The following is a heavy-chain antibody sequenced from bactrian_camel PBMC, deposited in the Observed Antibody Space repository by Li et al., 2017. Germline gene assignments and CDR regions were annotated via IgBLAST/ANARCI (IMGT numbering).Heavy chain of an antibody. CDR2: TYTRGPIT. D-gene: IGHD1*01. Sequence: QVQLVESGGGSVQAGGSLRLSCAASGYTSRAHCMAWFRQSPGLERQKVATTYTRGPITEYADFAKGRSYISHFPNNTVYRQMDALKPEDTAVYYCAADPKTPCWNRNARYKYWGQGTQVTVS. CDR3: AADPKTPCWNRNARYKY. V-gene: IGHV3S25*01. CDR1: GYTSRAHC. J-gene: IGHJ4*01.